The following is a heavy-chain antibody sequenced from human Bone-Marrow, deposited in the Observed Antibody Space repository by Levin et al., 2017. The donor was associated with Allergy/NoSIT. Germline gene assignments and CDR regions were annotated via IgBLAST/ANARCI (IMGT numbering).Heavy chain of an antibody. CDR2: INWNGGST. V-gene: IGHV3-20*01. Sequence: GESLKISCAASGFTFDDYGMSWVRQAPGKGLEWVSGINWNGGSTGYADSVKGRFTISRDNAKTSLYLQMNSLRAEDTALYHCARAIGTMVQRVGFDYWGQGTLVTVSS. D-gene: IGHD3-10*01. CDR1: GFTFDDYG. CDR3: ARAIGTMVQRVGFDY. J-gene: IGHJ4*02.